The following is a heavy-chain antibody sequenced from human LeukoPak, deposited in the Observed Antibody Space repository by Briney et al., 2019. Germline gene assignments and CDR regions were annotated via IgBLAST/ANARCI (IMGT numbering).Heavy chain of an antibody. V-gene: IGHV1-69*13. Sequence: SVKVSCKASGGTFSSYAISWVRQAPGQGLEWMGGIIPIFGTANYAQKFQGRVTITADESTSTAHMELSSLRSEDTAVYYCARGPLSRTAYYGMDVWGQGTTVTVSS. J-gene: IGHJ6*02. CDR2: IIPIFGTA. CDR3: ARGPLSRTAYYGMDV. CDR1: GGTFSSYA.